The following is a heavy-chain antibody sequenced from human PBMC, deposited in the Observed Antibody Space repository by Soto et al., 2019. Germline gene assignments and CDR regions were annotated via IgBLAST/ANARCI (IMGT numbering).Heavy chain of an antibody. D-gene: IGHD1-1*01. Sequence: GGSLRLSCFVSGFDVTTNCMRWVRQAPGKGLECVSIVCTGGATHYADSVKGRFTISRDSSKNTVHLQMNNVRAEDTAVYCCVRDKRTISGIFTGYWGQGTQVTVPQ. J-gene: IGHJ4*02. CDR2: VCTGGAT. V-gene: IGHV3-53*01. CDR3: VRDKRTISGIFTGY. CDR1: GFDVTTNC.